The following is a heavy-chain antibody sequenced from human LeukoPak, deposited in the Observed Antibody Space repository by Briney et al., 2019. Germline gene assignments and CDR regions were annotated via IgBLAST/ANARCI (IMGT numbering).Heavy chain of an antibody. CDR1: GYGFPNYW. J-gene: IGHJ4*02. CDR2: IYPADSDA. V-gene: IGHV5-51*01. CDR3: ARSSGSGWSFFDY. Sequence: GESLKISCNGSGYGFPNYWIGWLRQMPGKGPEWMGIIYPADSDARYSPSFQGQVTLSADKSISTAYLQWSSLKASDTAMYYCARSSGSGWSFFDYWGQGTLVTVSS. D-gene: IGHD6-19*01.